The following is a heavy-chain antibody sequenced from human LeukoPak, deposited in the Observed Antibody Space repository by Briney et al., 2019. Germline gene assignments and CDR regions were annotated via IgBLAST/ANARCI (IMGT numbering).Heavy chain of an antibody. D-gene: IGHD3-10*01. CDR1: GFTFSSYG. Sequence: GGSLRLSCAASGFTFSSYGMHWVRQAPGKGLEWVAFIRYDGSNKYYADSVKGRFTISRDNSKNTLYLQMNSLRAEDTAVYYCARSLFYYYGSGRFFDYWGQGTLVTVSS. J-gene: IGHJ4*02. CDR2: IRYDGSNK. CDR3: ARSLFYYYGSGRFFDY. V-gene: IGHV3-30*02.